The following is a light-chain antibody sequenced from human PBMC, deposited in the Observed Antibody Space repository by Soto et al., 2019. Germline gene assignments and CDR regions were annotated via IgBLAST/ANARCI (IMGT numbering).Light chain of an antibody. Sequence: QSALTQPASVSGSPGQSIAISCTGTSGDVGGYDYVSWYQQHPDKAPKLMIYEVTKRLLWFSNRFSGSKSGNTASLTISGLQPEDEADYYRSSHTSGSTRVFGSGTKVTVL. CDR1: SGDVGGYDY. J-gene: IGLJ1*01. V-gene: IGLV2-14*01. CDR3: SSHTSGSTRV. CDR2: EVT.